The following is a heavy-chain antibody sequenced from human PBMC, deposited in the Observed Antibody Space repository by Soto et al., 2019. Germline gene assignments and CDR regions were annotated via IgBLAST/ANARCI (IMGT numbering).Heavy chain of an antibody. D-gene: IGHD3-16*01. J-gene: IGHJ5*02. CDR1: GFPFSSYA. Sequence: GGSLRLSCAASGFPFSSYAMSLVRQSPGKGLEWVSSISGSGGSTYYADSVKGRFTISRDNSKNTLYLQMNSLRAEDTAVYYCANHHGSQYAYYDYVWGRNNWFDPWGQGTLVTVSS. V-gene: IGHV3-23*01. CDR2: ISGSGGST. CDR3: ANHHGSQYAYYDYVWGRNNWFDP.